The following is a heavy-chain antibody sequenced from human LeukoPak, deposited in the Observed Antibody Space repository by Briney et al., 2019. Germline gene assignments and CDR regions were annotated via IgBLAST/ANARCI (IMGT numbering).Heavy chain of an antibody. J-gene: IGHJ3*02. CDR3: ARDEVTTGAFDI. Sequence: ASVKVSCKASGYTFTSYDINWVRQATGRGLEWMGWMNPNSGNTGYAQKFQGRVTMTRNTSISTAYMELSSLRSEDTAVYYCARDEVTTGAFDIWGQGTMVTVSS. CDR2: MNPNSGNT. CDR1: GYTFTSYD. D-gene: IGHD4-17*01. V-gene: IGHV1-8*01.